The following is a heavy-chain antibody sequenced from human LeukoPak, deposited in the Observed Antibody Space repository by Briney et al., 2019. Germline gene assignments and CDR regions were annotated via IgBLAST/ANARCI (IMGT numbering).Heavy chain of an antibody. V-gene: IGHV3-11*04. CDR1: GGSLSDYY. J-gene: IGHJ4*02. D-gene: IGHD2-15*01. CDR2: ISTSGSTI. CDR3: ARVAAIAFDY. Sequence: LSLTCAVYGGSLSDYYWSWIRQPPGKGLEWVSYISTSGSTIYYADSVKGRFTISRDNAKNSLYLQMNSLRAEDTAVYYCARVAAIAFDYWGQGTLVTVSS.